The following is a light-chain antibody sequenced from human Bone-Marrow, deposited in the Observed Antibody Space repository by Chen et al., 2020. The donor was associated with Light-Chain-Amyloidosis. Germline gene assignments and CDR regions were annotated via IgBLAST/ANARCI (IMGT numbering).Light chain of an antibody. CDR2: KVS. V-gene: IGKV2-30*02. CDR1: QSLLRSDGDTD. Sequence: DVVMTQSPLSLPVTLGPPASISCSSSQSLLRSDGDTDLNWFQQRPGQSPRRLIYKVSNRDSGVPDRFSGSGSGTDFTLKISRVEAEDVGVYYCMQGTHWPPITFGQGTRLEIK. J-gene: IGKJ5*01. CDR3: MQGTHWPPIT.